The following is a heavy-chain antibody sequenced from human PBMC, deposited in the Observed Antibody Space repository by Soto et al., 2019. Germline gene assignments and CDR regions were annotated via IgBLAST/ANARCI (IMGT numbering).Heavy chain of an antibody. J-gene: IGHJ4*02. CDR3: ARFYCSGGSGYSVDY. CDR2: INPSGGST. Sequence: QVQLVQSGAEVKKPGASVKVSCKASGYTFTSYYMHWVRQAPGQGLEWMGIINPSGGSTSYAQKFQGRVTMTGDTSTSTVYMELSSLRSEDTAVYYCARFYCSGGSGYSVDYWGQGTLFTVSS. V-gene: IGHV1-46*03. D-gene: IGHD2-15*01. CDR1: GYTFTSYY.